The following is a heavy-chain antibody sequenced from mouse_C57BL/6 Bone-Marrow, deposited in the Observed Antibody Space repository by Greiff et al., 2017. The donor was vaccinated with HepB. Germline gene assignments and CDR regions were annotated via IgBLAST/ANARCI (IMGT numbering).Heavy chain of an antibody. CDR2: INPYNGGT. Sequence: EVHLVESGPVLVKPGASVKMSCKASGYTFTDYYMNWVKQSHGKSLEWIGVINPYNGGTSYNQKFKGKATLTVDKSSSTAYMELNSLTSEDSAVYYCARGSWVYYFDYWGQGTTLTVSS. CDR1: GYTFTDYY. V-gene: IGHV1-19*01. J-gene: IGHJ2*01. CDR3: ARGSWVYYFDY. D-gene: IGHD4-1*01.